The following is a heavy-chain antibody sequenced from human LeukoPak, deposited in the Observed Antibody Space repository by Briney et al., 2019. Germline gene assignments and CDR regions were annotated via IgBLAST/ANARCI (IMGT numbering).Heavy chain of an antibody. J-gene: IGHJ4*02. CDR2: HFASNK. D-gene: IGHD2-2*01. CDR1: GFIFSSYG. CDR3: ARDLCSTTNCFDY. V-gene: IGHV3-33*01. Sequence: SGGSLRLSCVTSGFIFSSYGIHWVRQAPGKGLEWVAWHFASNKYYAESVRGRFTMSRDNSKSTLYLQMDSLRVEDTAVYYCARDLCSTTNCFDYWGQGTLVSVSS.